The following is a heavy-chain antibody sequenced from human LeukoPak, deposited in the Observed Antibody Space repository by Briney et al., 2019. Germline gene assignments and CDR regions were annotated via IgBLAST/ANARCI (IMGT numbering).Heavy chain of an antibody. CDR2: VYYSGST. J-gene: IGHJ4*02. D-gene: IGHD4-23*01. CDR3: ARDGGNFDIDY. CDR1: GGSISRSGYY. Sequence: SETLSLTCSVSGGSISRSGYYWGWVRQPPGRGLEWIGSVYYSGSTYYIPSLKSRITISLDTSKNQSSLKLNSVTAADTAVYYCARDGGNFDIDYWGQGTLVTVSS. V-gene: IGHV4-39*07.